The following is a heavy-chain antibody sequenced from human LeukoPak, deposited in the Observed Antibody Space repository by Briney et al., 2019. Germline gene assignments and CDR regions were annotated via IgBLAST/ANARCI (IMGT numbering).Heavy chain of an antibody. CDR1: GFTVSSNY. CDR2: IYSGGST. CDR3: ARSLRFGELSFDY. Sequence: PGGSLRLSCAASGFTVSSNYMSWVRQAPGKGLEWVSVIYSGGSTYYADSVKGRFTISRDNSKNTLCLQMNSLRAEDTAVYYCARSLRFGELSFDYWGQGTLVTVSS. D-gene: IGHD3-10*01. J-gene: IGHJ4*02. V-gene: IGHV3-53*01.